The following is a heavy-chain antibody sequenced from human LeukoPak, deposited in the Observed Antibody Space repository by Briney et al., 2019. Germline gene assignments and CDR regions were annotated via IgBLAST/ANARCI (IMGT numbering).Heavy chain of an antibody. CDR2: INHSGST. CDR1: GGSISSYY. CDR3: ARVPRRGFRFDY. J-gene: IGHJ4*02. Sequence: SETLSLTCTVSGGSISSYYWSWIRQPPGKGLEWIGEINHSGSTNYNPSLKSRVTISVDTSKNQFSLKLSSVTAADTAVYYCARVPRRGFRFDYWGQGTLVTVSS. V-gene: IGHV4-34*01.